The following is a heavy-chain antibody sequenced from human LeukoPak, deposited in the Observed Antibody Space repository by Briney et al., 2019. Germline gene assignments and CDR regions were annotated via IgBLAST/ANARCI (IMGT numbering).Heavy chain of an antibody. J-gene: IGHJ4*02. D-gene: IGHD3-10*01. CDR1: GFTFNYAY. V-gene: IGHV3-15*01. Sequence: KPGGSLRLSCAAPGFTFNYAYMNWGRQAPGKGPEWVGRIKSKGDGGTTDYAAPVKGRFTISRDDSKNMLYLQMNSLTTEDTAVYYCTTVTMVREINWGQGTLVTVSS. CDR2: IKSKGDGGTT. CDR3: TTVTMVREIN.